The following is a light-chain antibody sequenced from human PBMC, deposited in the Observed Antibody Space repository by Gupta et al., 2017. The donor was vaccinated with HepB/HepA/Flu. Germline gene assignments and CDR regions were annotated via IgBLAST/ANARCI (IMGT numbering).Light chain of an antibody. CDR1: QSVSSSY. CDR3: QQYGSSPLT. CDR2: GAS. J-gene: IGKJ3*01. Sequence: IVLTQSPGTLSLSPGERATLSRRASQSVSSSYLAWYQQKPGQAPRLLIYGASSRATGIPDRFSGSGSGTDFTLTISRLEPEDFAVYYCQQYGSSPLTFGPGTKVEIK. V-gene: IGKV3-20*01.